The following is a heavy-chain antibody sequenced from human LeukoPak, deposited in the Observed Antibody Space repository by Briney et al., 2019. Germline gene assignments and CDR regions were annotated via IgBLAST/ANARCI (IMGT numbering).Heavy chain of an antibody. Sequence: GGSLRLSCAASGFTFSDYYMSWIRQAPGKGLEWVAVISYDGSNKFYADSVKGRFTISRDKSKNTLYLQMNSLRAEDTAVYYCARTQLGFDYWGQGTLVTVSS. V-gene: IGHV3-30*03. D-gene: IGHD3-16*01. CDR1: GFTFSDYY. CDR3: ARTQLGFDY. J-gene: IGHJ4*02. CDR2: ISYDGSNK.